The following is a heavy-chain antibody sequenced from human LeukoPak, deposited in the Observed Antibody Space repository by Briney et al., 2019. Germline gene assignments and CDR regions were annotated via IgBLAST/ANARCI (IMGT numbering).Heavy chain of an antibody. CDR1: GGTFSSYA. CDR3: ARGPRYIVVVPAAIQDYYYGMDV. CDR2: SIPIFGTA. Sequence: SVKVSCKASGGTFSSYAISWVRQAPGQGLGWMGGSIPIFGTANYAQKFQGRGTITADKSTSTAYMELSSLRSEDTAVYYCARGPRYIVVVPAAIQDYYYGMDVWGKGTTVTVSS. J-gene: IGHJ6*04. D-gene: IGHD2-2*02. V-gene: IGHV1-69*06.